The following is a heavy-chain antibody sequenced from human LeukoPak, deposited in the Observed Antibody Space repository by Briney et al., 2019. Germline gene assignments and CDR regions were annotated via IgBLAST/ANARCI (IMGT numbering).Heavy chain of an antibody. V-gene: IGHV3-23*01. CDR3: AKAGTVTTGVL. CDR2: IYENGGAT. CDR1: GFTFRSHA. D-gene: IGHD4-17*01. Sequence: HPGGSLRLSCVGSGFTFRSHAMSWVRQAPEKGLEFVSGIYENGGATYYVDSVKGRFSISRDNSKNTVYLQMSSLRAEDTAVYYCAKAGTVTTGVLWGQGTLVTVSS. J-gene: IGHJ4*02.